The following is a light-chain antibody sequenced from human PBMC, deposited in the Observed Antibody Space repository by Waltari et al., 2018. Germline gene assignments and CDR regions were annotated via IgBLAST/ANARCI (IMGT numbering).Light chain of an antibody. J-gene: IGKJ2*01. CDR2: GAS. Sequence: EIVLTQSPGTLSLSPGERATLSCRASQSVSSTYLAWYQQKPGQAPRLLIHGASSRAPGIPDRFSGSGSGTDFTLTITRLEPEDFAVYYCQLYGTSPSMYTFGQGTKLEI. CDR3: QLYGTSPSMYT. CDR1: QSVSSTY. V-gene: IGKV3-20*01.